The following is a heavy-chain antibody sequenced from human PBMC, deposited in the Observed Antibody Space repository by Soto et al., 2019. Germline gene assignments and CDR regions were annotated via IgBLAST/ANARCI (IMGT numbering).Heavy chain of an antibody. CDR2: ISAYNGNT. Sequence: GASVKVSCKASGYTFTSYGISWVRQAPGQGLEWMGWISAYNGNTNYAQKLQGRVTVTTDTSTSTAYMELRSLRSDDTAVYYCASHYYDSSGYYINWFDPWGQGTLVTVSS. V-gene: IGHV1-18*01. CDR3: ASHYYDSSGYYINWFDP. D-gene: IGHD3-22*01. CDR1: GYTFTSYG. J-gene: IGHJ5*02.